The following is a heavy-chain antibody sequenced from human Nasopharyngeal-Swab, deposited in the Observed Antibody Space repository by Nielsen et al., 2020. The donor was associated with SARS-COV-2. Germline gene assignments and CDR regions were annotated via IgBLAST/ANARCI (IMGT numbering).Heavy chain of an antibody. J-gene: IGHJ4*02. CDR3: ARMDFIASRDY. CDR1: GFGVSYNY. V-gene: IGHV3-53*01. D-gene: IGHD6-13*01. CDR2: IYSRGET. Sequence: GESLKISCEVSGFGVSYNYMSWVRQAPGKGLEWVAVIYSRGETHYTDSVRGRFTISRDNSKNMVNLQLNSLRAEDTAVYYCARMDFIASRDYWGQGTLVTVSS.